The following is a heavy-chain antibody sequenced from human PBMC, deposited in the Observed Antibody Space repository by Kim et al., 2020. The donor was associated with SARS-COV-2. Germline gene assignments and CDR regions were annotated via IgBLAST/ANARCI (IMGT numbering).Heavy chain of an antibody. J-gene: IGHJ5*02. CDR3: ARHVVEAAAGLPSGWNWFDP. Sequence: SETLSLTCTVSGGSISSSSYYWGWIRQPPGKGLEWIGSIYYSGSTYYNPSLKSRVTISVDTSKNQFSLKLSSVTAADTAVYYCARHVVEAAAGLPSGWNWFDPWGQGTLVTVSS. D-gene: IGHD6-13*01. CDR1: GGSISSSSYY. CDR2: IYYSGST. V-gene: IGHV4-39*01.